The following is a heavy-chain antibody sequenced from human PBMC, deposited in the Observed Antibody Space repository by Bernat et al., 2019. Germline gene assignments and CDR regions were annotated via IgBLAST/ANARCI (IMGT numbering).Heavy chain of an antibody. Sequence: QLQLQESGPGLVKPSETLSLTCTVSGGSISSSSYYWGWIRQPPGKGLEWIGSIYYSGSTYYNPSLKSRVTISVDTSKNQFSLKLSSVTAADTAVYYCARISYYGSGSFYYYYYMDVWGKGTTVTVSS. V-gene: IGHV4-39*07. D-gene: IGHD3-10*01. CDR3: ARISYYGSGSFYYYYYMDV. CDR2: IYYSGST. J-gene: IGHJ6*03. CDR1: GGSISSSSYY.